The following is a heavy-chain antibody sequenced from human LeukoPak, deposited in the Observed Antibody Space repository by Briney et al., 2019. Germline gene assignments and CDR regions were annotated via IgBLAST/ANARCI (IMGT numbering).Heavy chain of an antibody. V-gene: IGHV1-18*01. D-gene: IGHD2-15*01. CDR1: GYTFTSYS. CDR2: ISAYNGNT. J-gene: IGHJ6*02. CDR3: ARDLGYCSGGSCYSRGMDV. Sequence: GASVKVSCKASGYTFTSYSISWVRQAPGQGLEWMGWISAYNGNTNYAQKLQGRVTMTTDTSTSTAYMELRSLRSDDTAVYYCARDLGYCSGGSCYSRGMDVWGQGTTVTVSS.